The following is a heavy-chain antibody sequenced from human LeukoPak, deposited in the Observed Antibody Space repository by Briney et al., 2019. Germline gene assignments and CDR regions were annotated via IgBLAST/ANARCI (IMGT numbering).Heavy chain of an antibody. CDR2: IYYSGSS. J-gene: IGHJ3*02. Sequence: KSSETLSLTCTVSGGSISSSSYYWDWIRRPPGKGLEWLGSIYYSGSSYYNPSLRSRLSISLDTSKNQFSLRLSSVTAADTAVYYCGRSYGDDAWAAFDIWGQGTVVTVSS. D-gene: IGHD4-17*01. CDR1: GGSISSSSYY. CDR3: GRSYGDDAWAAFDI. V-gene: IGHV4-39*07.